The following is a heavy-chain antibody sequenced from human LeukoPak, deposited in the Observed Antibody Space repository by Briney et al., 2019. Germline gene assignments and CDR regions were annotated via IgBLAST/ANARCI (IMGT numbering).Heavy chain of an antibody. D-gene: IGHD5-18*01. CDR2: INSDGSIT. V-gene: IGHV3-74*01. J-gene: IGHJ6*02. Sequence: GGSLRLSCAASGFTFTTYWMHWVRQAPGKGLVWVSHINSDGSITSYADSVKGRFTISRDNAKNTLYLQMNSLRAEDTVVYYCARDAVDTANAVWGQGTTVTVSS. CDR1: GFTFTTYW. CDR3: ARDAVDTANAV.